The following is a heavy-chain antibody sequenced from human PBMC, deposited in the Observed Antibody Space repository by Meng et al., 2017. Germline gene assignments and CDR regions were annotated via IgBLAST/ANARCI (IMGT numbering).Heavy chain of an antibody. Sequence: SETLSLTCTVSGGSISSGGYYWSWIRQHPGKGLEWIGYIYYSGSTYYNPSLKSRVTISVDTSKNQFSLKLSSVTAADTAVYYCASASQGYPLRRPGPVDYWGQGTLVTVSS. J-gene: IGHJ4*02. CDR3: ASASQGYPLRRPGPVDY. D-gene: IGHD1-1*01. V-gene: IGHV4-31*03. CDR2: IYYSGST. CDR1: GGSISSGGYY.